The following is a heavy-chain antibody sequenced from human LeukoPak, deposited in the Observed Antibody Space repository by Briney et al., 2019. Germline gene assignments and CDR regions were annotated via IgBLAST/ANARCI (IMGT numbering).Heavy chain of an antibody. CDR3: ASRNYYSSGRPFDY. Sequence: GGSLRLSCGASGFAFRSYAMSWVRQAPGKGLEWVSSLDTTGASTFFADSVRGRFIVSRDNSKNTLYLQMSSLRVEDTAVYYCASRNYYSSGRPFDYWGQGTLVTVSS. V-gene: IGHV3-23*01. D-gene: IGHD3-10*01. CDR2: LDTTGAST. CDR1: GFAFRSYA. J-gene: IGHJ4*02.